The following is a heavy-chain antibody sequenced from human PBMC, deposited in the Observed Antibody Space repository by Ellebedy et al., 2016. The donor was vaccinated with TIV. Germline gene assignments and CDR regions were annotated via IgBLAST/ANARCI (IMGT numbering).Heavy chain of an antibody. V-gene: IGHV4-4*02. Sequence: SETLSLTCAVSGDSISRSNWWSWVRQPPGKGLEWIGEIYHTGSTNYNPSLKSRVTISVDKSKNQFSLKLTSVTAAEPAIYYCASLPYYRVGFVDAPMVWGHWGQGTLVTVSS. J-gene: IGHJ4*02. D-gene: IGHD3-10*01. CDR2: IYHTGST. CDR1: GDSISRSNW. CDR3: ASLPYYRVGFVDAPMVWGH.